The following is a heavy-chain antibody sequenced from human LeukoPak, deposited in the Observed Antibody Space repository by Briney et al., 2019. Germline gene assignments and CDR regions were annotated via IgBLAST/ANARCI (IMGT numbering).Heavy chain of an antibody. D-gene: IGHD6-19*01. CDR3: STDGVEKWLAYYFDY. J-gene: IGHJ4*02. V-gene: IGHV3-30*03. Sequence: GRSLRLSCAASGFTFSRYGMHWVRQAPGKGLEWVAAISYDGNNKYYADTVKGRLTISTDNSKNTLYVQNNSLRAEETSVYLCSTDGVEKWLAYYFDYWGQGTLVTVSS. CDR2: ISYDGNNK. CDR1: GFTFSRYG.